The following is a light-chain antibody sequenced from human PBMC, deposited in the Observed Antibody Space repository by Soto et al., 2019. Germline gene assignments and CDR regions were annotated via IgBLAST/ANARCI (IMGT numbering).Light chain of an antibody. Sequence: EIVLTQSPATLSLSPGERATLSCGASQSVSGNFLAWYQHKPGLAPRLLIYDASSRPTGIPARFSGSGSGTDFTLTISRLEPEDFAVYYCLQHGNSPWTFGQGTKVEIK. V-gene: IGKV3D-20*01. J-gene: IGKJ1*01. CDR2: DAS. CDR1: QSVSGNF. CDR3: LQHGNSPWT.